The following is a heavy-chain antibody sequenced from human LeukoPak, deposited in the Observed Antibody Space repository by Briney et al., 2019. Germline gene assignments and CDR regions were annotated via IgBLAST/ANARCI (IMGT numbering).Heavy chain of an antibody. Sequence: PGRSLRLSCAASGFTFSSYGMHWVRQAPGKGLEWVAVISYDGSNKYYADSVKGRFTISRDNSKNTLYLQMNSLRAEDTAVYYCARDAGHQLSRRNYYAMDVWGQGTTVTVSS. D-gene: IGHD2-2*01. CDR1: GFTFSSYG. J-gene: IGHJ6*02. CDR2: ISYDGSNK. CDR3: ARDAGHQLSRRNYYAMDV. V-gene: IGHV3-30*03.